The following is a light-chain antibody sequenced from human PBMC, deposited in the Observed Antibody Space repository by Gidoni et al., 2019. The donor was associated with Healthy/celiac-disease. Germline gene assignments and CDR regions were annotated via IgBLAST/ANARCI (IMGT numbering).Light chain of an antibody. CDR3: SSYTSSSRV. CDR2: EVS. J-gene: IGLJ2*01. V-gene: IGLV2-14*01. Sequence: QSALTQPASVSGSPGQSITISCTGTSSDVGGYNYVSWYQQHPGKAPQRMIYEVSNRPSGVSNRFSGSKSGNTASLTISGLQAEDEADYYCSSYTSSSRVFGGGTKLTVL. CDR1: SSDVGGYNY.